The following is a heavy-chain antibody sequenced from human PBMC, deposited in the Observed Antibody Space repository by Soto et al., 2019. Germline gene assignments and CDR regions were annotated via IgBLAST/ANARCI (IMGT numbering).Heavy chain of an antibody. Sequence: GGSLRLSCAASGFTVSSNYMSWVRQAPGKGLEWVSVIYSGGSTYYADSVKGRFTISRDNSKNTLYLQMNSLRAEDTAVYYCARDEHYYGSGYYYYGMDVWGHGTTVTVSS. CDR2: IYSGGST. D-gene: IGHD3-10*01. V-gene: IGHV3-53*01. CDR1: GFTVSSNY. J-gene: IGHJ6*02. CDR3: ARDEHYYGSGYYYYGMDV.